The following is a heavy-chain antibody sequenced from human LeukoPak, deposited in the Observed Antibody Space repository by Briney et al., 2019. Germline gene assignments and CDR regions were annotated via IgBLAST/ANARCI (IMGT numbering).Heavy chain of an antibody. D-gene: IGHD6-19*01. J-gene: IGHJ4*02. V-gene: IGHV4-34*01. Sequence: SETLSLTCTVSGGSISSYYWSWIRQPPGKGLEWIGEINHSGSTNYNPSLKSRVTISVDTSKNQFSLKLSSVTAADTAVYYCARSSSGWYRISDYWGQGTLVTVSS. CDR2: INHSGST. CDR3: ARSSSGWYRISDY. CDR1: GGSISSYY.